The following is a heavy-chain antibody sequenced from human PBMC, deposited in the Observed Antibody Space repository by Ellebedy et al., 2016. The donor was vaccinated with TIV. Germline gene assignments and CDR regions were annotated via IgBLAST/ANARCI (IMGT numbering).Heavy chain of an antibody. CDR3: ARDLAYCGGDCYPTLGMSDYYYYYGMDV. J-gene: IGHJ6*02. Sequence: ASVKVSXKASRYTFTSYYMHWVRQAPGQGLEWMGIINPSGGSTSYAQKFQGRVTMTRDTSTSTVYMELSSLRSEDTAVYYCARDLAYCGGDCYPTLGMSDYYYYYGMDVWGQGTTVTVSS. D-gene: IGHD2-21*02. V-gene: IGHV1-46*01. CDR1: RYTFTSYY. CDR2: INPSGGST.